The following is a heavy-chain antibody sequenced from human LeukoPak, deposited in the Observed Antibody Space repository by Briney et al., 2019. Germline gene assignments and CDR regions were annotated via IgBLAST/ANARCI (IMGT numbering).Heavy chain of an antibody. D-gene: IGHD6-19*01. Sequence: SETLSLTCTVSGGSISGDYWSWIRQPAGRGLEWIGRIYSSGSTYYNPSLMSRVTISLDTSNNQFSLRVTSVTAADTAVYYCARGKEMTAVAGYYSFDYWGQGTLVSVSS. V-gene: IGHV4-4*07. J-gene: IGHJ4*02. CDR1: GGSISGDY. CDR2: IYSSGST. CDR3: ARGKEMTAVAGYYSFDY.